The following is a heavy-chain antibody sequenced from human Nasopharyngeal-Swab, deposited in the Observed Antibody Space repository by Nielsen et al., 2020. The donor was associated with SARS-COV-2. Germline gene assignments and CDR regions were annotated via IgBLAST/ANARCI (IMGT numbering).Heavy chain of an antibody. D-gene: IGHD3-9*01. CDR1: GFTFSSYG. Sequence: GGSLRLSCAASGFTFSSYGMHWVRQAPGKGLEWVAVISYDGSNKYYADSVKGRFTISRDNSKNTLYLQMNSLRAEDTAVYYCAKEAGYYDILTGYYLSLGYGMDVWGQGITVTVSS. CDR2: ISYDGSNK. V-gene: IGHV3-30*18. J-gene: IGHJ6*02. CDR3: AKEAGYYDILTGYYLSLGYGMDV.